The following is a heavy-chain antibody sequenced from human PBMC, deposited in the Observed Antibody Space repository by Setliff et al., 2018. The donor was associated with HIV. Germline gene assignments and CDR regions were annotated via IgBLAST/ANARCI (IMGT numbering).Heavy chain of an antibody. J-gene: IGHJ4*02. Sequence: GGSLRLSCVASGFTFSNYNMNWVRQAPGKGLEWVSSISSSSSYIYYVDSVEGRFTISRDNAKNSLYLQMNSLRAEDTAVFYCARDRGGSDYFDYWGQGTLVTVSS. CDR1: GFTFSNYN. CDR3: ARDRGGSDYFDY. D-gene: IGHD1-26*01. V-gene: IGHV3-21*01. CDR2: ISSSSSYI.